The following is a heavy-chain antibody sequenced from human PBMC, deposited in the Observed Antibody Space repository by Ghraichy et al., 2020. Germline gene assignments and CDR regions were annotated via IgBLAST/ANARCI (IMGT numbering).Heavy chain of an antibody. J-gene: IGHJ3*02. CDR1: GAGGTFSTHV. Sequence: SVKVSCKVSGAGGTFSTHVITWVRQAPGQGLEWMGGIIPLFHTTNYAQKFQGRVTITADESTSTAYMELSRLRSEDTAVYYCARDRGVPQTKTTALDIWGQGTMLTVSS. V-gene: IGHV1-69*13. CDR3: ARDRGVPQTKTTALDI. CDR2: IIPLFHTT. D-gene: IGHD1-1*01.